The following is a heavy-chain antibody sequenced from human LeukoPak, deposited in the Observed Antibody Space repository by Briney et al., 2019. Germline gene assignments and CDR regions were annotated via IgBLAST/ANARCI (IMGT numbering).Heavy chain of an antibody. CDR3: ARGSCSSTSCYIGAGHYYYYYMDV. Sequence: ASVKVSCKASGYTFTSYDINWVRQATGQGLEWMGWMNPNSGNTGYAQKFQGRVTMTRNTSISTAYMELSSLRSEDTAVYYCARGSCSSTSCYIGAGHYYYYYMDVWGKGTTVTVSS. V-gene: IGHV1-8*01. D-gene: IGHD2-2*02. CDR2: MNPNSGNT. CDR1: GYTFTSYD. J-gene: IGHJ6*03.